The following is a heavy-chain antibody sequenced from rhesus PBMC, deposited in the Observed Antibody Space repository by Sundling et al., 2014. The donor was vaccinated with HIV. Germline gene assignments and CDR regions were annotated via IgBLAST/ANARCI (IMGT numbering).Heavy chain of an antibody. J-gene: IGHJ6*01. V-gene: IGHV1-198*02. CDR3: ARGRYDYGLDS. D-gene: IGHD3-40*01. CDR1: GFTFGSYG. Sequence: QVQLVQSGTDVKKPGASVKVSCKASGFTFGSYGINWVRQAPGQGLEWMGMIMPLDGTTNYAEKFQGRVTITADMSTKTAYMEVNSLRSEDTAVYYCARGRYDYGLDSWGQGSVVTVSS. CDR2: IMPLDGTT.